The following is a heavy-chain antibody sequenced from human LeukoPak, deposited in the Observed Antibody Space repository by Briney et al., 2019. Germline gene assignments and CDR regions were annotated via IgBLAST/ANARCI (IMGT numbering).Heavy chain of an antibody. D-gene: IGHD2-15*01. V-gene: IGHV5-51*01. CDR2: IYPGDSDT. J-gene: IGHJ4*02. Sequence: GESLKISCKGSGYSFTSYWIGWVRQMPGKGLEWMGIIYPGDSDTRYSPSFRGQVTISADKSISTAYLQWSSLKASDTAMYYCARHRDVVVVEFDYWGQGTLVTVSS. CDR1: GYSFTSYW. CDR3: ARHRDVVVVEFDY.